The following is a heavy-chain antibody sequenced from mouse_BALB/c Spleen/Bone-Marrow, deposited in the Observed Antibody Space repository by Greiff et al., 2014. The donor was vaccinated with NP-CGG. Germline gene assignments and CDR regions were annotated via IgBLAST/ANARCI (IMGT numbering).Heavy chain of an antibody. CDR2: ISPGDGVI. Sequence: QVQLQQPDAELVKPGASVKISRKASGYTFTDHAIHWVKQKPEQGLEWIGYISPGDGVIKYNEKFKGKAILTADKSSSTAYMQLNSLTSEDSAVYFCKRSLGRFAYWGQGTLVTVSA. CDR3: KRSLGRFAY. J-gene: IGHJ3*01. V-gene: IGHV1S53*02. D-gene: IGHD4-1*01. CDR1: GYTFTDHA.